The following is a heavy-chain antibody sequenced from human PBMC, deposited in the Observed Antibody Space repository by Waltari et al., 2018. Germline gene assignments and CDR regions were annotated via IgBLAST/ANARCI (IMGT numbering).Heavy chain of an antibody. CDR3: AGGTVPQYYDGLDS. CDR1: GYSISSGYA. D-gene: IGHD3-3*01. V-gene: IGHV4-38-2*01. J-gene: IGHJ4*03. CDR2: IYGGSDST. Sequence: QVQLQESGPGLVKPSETLSLTCAVSGYSISSGYAWVWIRQPPGKGLEWIGQIYGGSDSTYANPSLKSRVTVSKDTSKNQFSLKLNSVTAADTAVYYCAGGTVPQYYDGLDSWGQGVVVTVSS.